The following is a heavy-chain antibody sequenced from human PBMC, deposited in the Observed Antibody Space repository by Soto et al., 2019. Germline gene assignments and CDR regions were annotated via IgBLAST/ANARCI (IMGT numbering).Heavy chain of an antibody. CDR1: GGSFSGYY. V-gene: IGHV4-30-4*08. Sequence: SETLSLTCAVYGGSFSGYYWTWIRQPPGTGLEWIGYIYYSGSTYYNPSLKSRVTISVDTSKNQFSLKLSSVTAADTAVYYCARDSRYCTNGVCYKFLDYWGQGTLVTVSS. J-gene: IGHJ4*02. CDR3: ARDSRYCTNGVCYKFLDY. CDR2: IYYSGST. D-gene: IGHD2-8*01.